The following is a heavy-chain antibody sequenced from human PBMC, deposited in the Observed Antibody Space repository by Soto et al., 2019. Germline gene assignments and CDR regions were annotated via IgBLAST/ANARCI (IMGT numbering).Heavy chain of an antibody. CDR1: GGSISDNNW. CDR2: IYRSGTA. V-gene: IGHV4-4*02. D-gene: IGHD2-21*01. J-gene: IGHJ4*02. CDR3: ARHIGVPGTRGFDY. Sequence: QVQLQESGPGLVRPSGTLSLTCAVSGGSISDNNWWSWVRQPPGKGLEWIGEIYRSGTANYNPSLNSRVTIWMDKSKNQISLHLYSVTAADSAVYYCARHIGVPGTRGFDYWGQGTLVTVSS.